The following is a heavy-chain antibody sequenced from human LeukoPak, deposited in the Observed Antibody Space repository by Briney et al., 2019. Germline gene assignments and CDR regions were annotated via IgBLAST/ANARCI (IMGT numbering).Heavy chain of an antibody. CDR3: ASRHDYYDSSGEVDY. Sequence: PGGSLRLSCVASGFTFRSYSMDWVRQAPGKGLEWVSYISSSGSDIYYADSVKGRFTISRDNAKNSLYLQMNSLRAEDTAVYYCASRHDYYDSSGEVDYWGQGTLVTVSS. CDR2: ISSSGSDI. CDR1: GFTFRSYS. D-gene: IGHD3-22*01. V-gene: IGHV3-48*01. J-gene: IGHJ4*02.